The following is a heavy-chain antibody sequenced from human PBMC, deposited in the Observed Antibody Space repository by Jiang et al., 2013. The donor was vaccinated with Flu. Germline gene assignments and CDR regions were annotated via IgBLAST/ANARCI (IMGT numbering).Heavy chain of an antibody. J-gene: IGHJ6*02. CDR3: AKCHSGWYLELGYGMDV. V-gene: IGHV3-23*04. CDR2: ISGSGGST. D-gene: IGHD6-19*01. CDR1: GFTFSSYA. Sequence: VQLVESGGGLVQPGGSLRLSCAASGFTFSSYAMSWVRQAPGKGLEWVSAISGSGGSTYYADSVKGRFTISRDNSKNTLYLQMNSLRAEDTAVYYCAKCHSGWYLELGYGMDVWGQGTTVTVSS.